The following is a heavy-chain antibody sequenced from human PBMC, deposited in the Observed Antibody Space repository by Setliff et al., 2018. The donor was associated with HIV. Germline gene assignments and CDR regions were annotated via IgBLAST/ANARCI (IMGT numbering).Heavy chain of an antibody. D-gene: IGHD5-18*01. CDR3: ARDQWGYSYGYYYYYYMDV. V-gene: IGHV3-66*02. CDR2: IYGGGST. CDR1: GFTVSSNY. J-gene: IGHJ6*03. Sequence: GGSLRLSCAASGFTVSSNYMSWVRQAPGKGLEWVSVIYGGGSTYYADSVKGRFTISRDNSKNTLYLQMNSLRAEDTAVYYCARDQWGYSYGYYYYYYMDVWGKGTTVTVSS.